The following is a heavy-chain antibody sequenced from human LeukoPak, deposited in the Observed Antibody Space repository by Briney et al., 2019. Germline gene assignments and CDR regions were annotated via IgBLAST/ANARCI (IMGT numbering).Heavy chain of an antibody. J-gene: IGHJ6*02. D-gene: IGHD6-13*01. Sequence: SETLSLTCTVSRDSISSYYWSWVQQPPGKGLEWVGYIYYTGSANYNPSLKSRVSISIDTSKNQFSLKLSSVTAADTAVYYCASRIGIAAASRPTYFYYYGLDVWGQGTTVTVSS. V-gene: IGHV4-59*08. CDR2: IYYTGSA. CDR3: ASRIGIAAASRPTYFYYYGLDV. CDR1: RDSISSYY.